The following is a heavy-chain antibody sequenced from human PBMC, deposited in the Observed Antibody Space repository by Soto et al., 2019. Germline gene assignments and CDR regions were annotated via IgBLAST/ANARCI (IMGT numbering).Heavy chain of an antibody. CDR3: AKDTGFYPQRSLAARSRGSRGYYFDY. V-gene: IGHV3-30*18. CDR2: ISYDGSNK. CDR1: GFTFSSYG. Sequence: GGSLRLSCAASGFTFSSYGMHWVRQAPGKGLEWVAVISYDGSNKYYADSVKGRFTISRDNSKNTLYLQMNSLRAEDTAVYYCAKDTGFYPQRSLAARSRGSRGYYFDYWGQGTLVTVSS. D-gene: IGHD6-6*01. J-gene: IGHJ4*02.